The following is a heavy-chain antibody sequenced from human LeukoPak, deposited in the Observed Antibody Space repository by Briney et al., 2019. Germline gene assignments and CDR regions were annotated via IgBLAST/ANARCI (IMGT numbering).Heavy chain of an antibody. Sequence: SETLSLTCTVSGSSISSYYWSWIRQPAGKGLEWIGRIYTSGSTNYNHSLKSRVTMSVDTSKNQFSLKLSSVTAADTAVYYCARDLNCSGGSCYSDWGQGTLVTVSS. CDR3: ARDLNCSGGSCYSD. D-gene: IGHD2-15*01. CDR1: GSSISSYY. CDR2: IYTSGST. V-gene: IGHV4-4*07. J-gene: IGHJ4*02.